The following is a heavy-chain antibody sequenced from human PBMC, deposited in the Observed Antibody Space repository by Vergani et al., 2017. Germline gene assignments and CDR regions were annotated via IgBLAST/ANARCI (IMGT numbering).Heavy chain of an antibody. V-gene: IGHV3-48*03. D-gene: IGHD5-18*01. CDR2: ISSSGSTI. CDR3: TTDGDSYGSYYYYGMDV. Sequence: EVQLVESGGGLVQPGGSLRLSCAASGFTFSSYEMNWVRQAPGKGLEWVSYISSSGSTIYYADSVKGRFTISRDNAKNSLYLQMNSLRAEDTAVYYCTTDGDSYGSYYYYGMDVWGQGTTVTVSS. J-gene: IGHJ6*02. CDR1: GFTFSSYE.